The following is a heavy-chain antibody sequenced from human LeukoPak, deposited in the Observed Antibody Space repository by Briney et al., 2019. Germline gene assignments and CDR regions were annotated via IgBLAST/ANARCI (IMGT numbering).Heavy chain of an antibody. CDR2: MNPNSGNT. Sequence: ASVTVSCKASGYTFTSYDINWVRQAPGQGLEWMGWMNPNSGNTCYAQKFQGRVTMTRNTSISTAYMELSSLRSEDTAVYYCALCGYSYGYEDDAFDIWGQGTMVTVSS. CDR1: GYTFTSYD. V-gene: IGHV1-8*01. D-gene: IGHD5-18*01. J-gene: IGHJ3*02. CDR3: ALCGYSYGYEDDAFDI.